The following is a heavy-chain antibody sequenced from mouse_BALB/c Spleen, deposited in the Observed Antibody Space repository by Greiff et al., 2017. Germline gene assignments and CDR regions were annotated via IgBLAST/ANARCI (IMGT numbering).Heavy chain of an antibody. CDR2: INPGSGGT. Sequence: QVQLQQSGAELVRPGTSVKVSCKASGYAFTNYLIEWVKQRPGQGLEWIGVINPGSGGTNYNEKFKGKATLTADKSSSTAYMQLSSLTSDDSAVYFCARASTVQYYFDYWGQGTTLTVSS. CDR1: GYAFTNYL. V-gene: IGHV1-54*01. J-gene: IGHJ2*01. CDR3: ARASTVQYYFDY. D-gene: IGHD1-1*01.